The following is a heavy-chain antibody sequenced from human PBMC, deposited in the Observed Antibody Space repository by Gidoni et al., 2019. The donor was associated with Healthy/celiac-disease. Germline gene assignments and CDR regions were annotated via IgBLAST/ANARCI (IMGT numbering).Heavy chain of an antibody. CDR2: ISWNSGSI. J-gene: IGHJ6*02. CDR3: AKDIYYDSSMGGMDV. D-gene: IGHD3-22*01. Sequence: EVQLVESGGGFVQPGRSLRLSCAAPGFTFDDYAMHWVRQGPGKGLEWVSGISWNSGSIGYADSVKGRFTISRDNAKNSLYLQMNSLRAEDTALYYCAKDIYYDSSMGGMDVWGQGTTVTVSS. V-gene: IGHV3-9*01. CDR1: GFTFDDYA.